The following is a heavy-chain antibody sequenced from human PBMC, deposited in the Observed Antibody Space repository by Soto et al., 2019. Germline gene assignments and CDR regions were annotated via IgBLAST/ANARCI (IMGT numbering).Heavy chain of an antibody. CDR3: ARGRGSTSAAFDN. CDR2: IYYSGST. CDR1: GGSISSYY. J-gene: IGHJ4*02. V-gene: IGHV4-59*01. Sequence: SETLSLTCTVSGGSISSYYWSWIRQPPGKGLEWIGYIYYSGSTNYNPSLKSRVTISVDTSKNQFSLKLSSVTAADTAVYYCARGRGSTSAAFDNWGQGTLVTVSS. D-gene: IGHD5-12*01.